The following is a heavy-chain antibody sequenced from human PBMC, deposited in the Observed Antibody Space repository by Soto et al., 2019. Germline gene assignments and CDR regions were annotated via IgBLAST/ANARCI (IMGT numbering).Heavy chain of an antibody. D-gene: IGHD4-17*01. Sequence: GGSLRLSCAASGFTFSSYAMSWVRQAPGKGLEWVSTISGSGGSTYYADSLKRRFTISRDNSKTKLNLQMNRLRVEDTAVYYYANVWERTVTTRNYYYGMDVWGQGTTVTVSS. CDR2: ISGSGGST. CDR3: ANVWERTVTTRNYYYGMDV. V-gene: IGHV3-23*01. J-gene: IGHJ6*02. CDR1: GFTFSSYA.